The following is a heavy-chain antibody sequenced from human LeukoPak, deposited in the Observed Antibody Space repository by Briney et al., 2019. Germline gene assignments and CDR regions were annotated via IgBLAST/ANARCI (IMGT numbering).Heavy chain of an antibody. Sequence: DSVKVSCKASGYTFTSYAISWVRQAPGQGLEWMGWISADNGNTDYAQRFQGRVTMTTDTSTSTAYMELRSLRSDDTAVYYCARDHYDISEYVTYWGQGTLVTVSS. CDR1: GYTFTSYA. J-gene: IGHJ4*02. V-gene: IGHV1-18*01. CDR2: ISADNGNT. CDR3: ARDHYDISEYVTY. D-gene: IGHD3-22*01.